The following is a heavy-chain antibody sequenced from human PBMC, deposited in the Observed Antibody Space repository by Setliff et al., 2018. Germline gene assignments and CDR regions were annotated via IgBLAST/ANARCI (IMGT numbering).Heavy chain of an antibody. Sequence: GESLTISCKGSGYRFTTYWIGWVRQMPGKGLEWMGTVFSGDSDTRYSPSFQGQVTMSADKSINTAYLQWSSLKASDTAMYYCARLGAPASHDAFDIWGQGTMVTVSS. CDR2: VFSGDSDT. CDR3: ARLGAPASHDAFDI. D-gene: IGHD6-25*01. CDR1: GYRFTTYW. V-gene: IGHV5-51*01. J-gene: IGHJ3*02.